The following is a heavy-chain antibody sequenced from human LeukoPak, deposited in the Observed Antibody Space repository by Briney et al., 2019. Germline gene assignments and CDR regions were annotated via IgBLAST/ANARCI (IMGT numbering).Heavy chain of an antibody. CDR2: IIPIFGTA. J-gene: IGHJ4*02. CDR1: RGTFSSYA. CDR3: ARGGDGYNRGSFDY. V-gene: IGHV1-69*05. Sequence: SVKVSCKASRGTFSSYAISWVRQAPGQGLEWMGGIIPIFGTANYAQKFQGRVTITTDESTSTAYMELSSLRSEDTAVYYCARGGDGYNRGSFDYWGQGTLVTVSS. D-gene: IGHD5-24*01.